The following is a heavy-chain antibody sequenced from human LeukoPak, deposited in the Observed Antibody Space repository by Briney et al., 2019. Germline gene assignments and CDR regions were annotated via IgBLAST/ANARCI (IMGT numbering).Heavy chain of an antibody. CDR3: ARHPHVDTAIS. CDR2: IYPGDSDT. V-gene: IGHV5-51*01. J-gene: IGHJ5*02. Sequence: GESLKISCKASGFSFTSYWIGWVRQMPGKGLEWMGIIYPGDSDTRYSPSFQGQVTISADKSISTAYLQWSSLKASDTAMYYCARHPHVDTAISWGQGTRVTVSS. D-gene: IGHD5-18*01. CDR1: GFSFTSYW.